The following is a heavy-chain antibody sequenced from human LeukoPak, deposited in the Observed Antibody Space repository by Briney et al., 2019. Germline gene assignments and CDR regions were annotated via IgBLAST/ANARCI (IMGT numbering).Heavy chain of an antibody. D-gene: IGHD3-22*01. V-gene: IGHV1-69*05. J-gene: IGHJ1*01. CDR3: ARGGYYYDSSGYSRNNEYFQH. CDR1: GGTFSSYA. Sequence: SVRVSCKASGGTFSSYAISWVRQAPGQGLEWMGRIIPIFGTANYAQKFQGRVTITTDESTSTAYMELSSLRSEDTAVYYCARGGYYYDSSGYSRNNEYFQHWGQGTLVTVSS. CDR2: IIPIFGTA.